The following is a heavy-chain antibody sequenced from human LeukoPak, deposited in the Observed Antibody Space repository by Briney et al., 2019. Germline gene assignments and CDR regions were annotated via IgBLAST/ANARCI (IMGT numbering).Heavy chain of an antibody. CDR3: ARVVIIRGYHDY. Sequence: SVKVSCKASGGTFSSYAISWVRQAPGQGLEWMGGIIPIFGTANYAQKFQGRVTITADESTSTAYMELSSLRSEDTAVYYCARVVIIRGYHDYRGQGTLVTVSS. CDR2: IIPIFGTA. D-gene: IGHD3-3*01. V-gene: IGHV1-69*13. J-gene: IGHJ4*02. CDR1: GGTFSSYA.